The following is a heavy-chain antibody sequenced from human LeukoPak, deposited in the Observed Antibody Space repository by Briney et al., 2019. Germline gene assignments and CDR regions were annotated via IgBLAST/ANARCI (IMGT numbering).Heavy chain of an antibody. D-gene: IGHD3-16*02. CDR3: ARVGFDYVWGSYRLEGYFDY. Sequence: GGSLRLSCAASGFTFSSYSMNWVRQAPGKGLEWVSSISSSSSYIYYADSVKGRFTISRDNAKNSLYLQMNSLRAEDTAVYYCARVGFDYVWGSYRLEGYFDYWGQGTLVTVSS. J-gene: IGHJ4*02. V-gene: IGHV3-21*01. CDR1: GFTFSSYS. CDR2: ISSSSSYI.